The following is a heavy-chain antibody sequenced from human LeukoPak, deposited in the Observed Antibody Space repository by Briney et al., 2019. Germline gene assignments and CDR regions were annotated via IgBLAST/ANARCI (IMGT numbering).Heavy chain of an antibody. J-gene: IGHJ3*02. Sequence: GGSLRLSCAASGFTFSRYGMHWVRQAPGKGLEWVAVISYDGSNKYYADSVKGRFTISRDNSKNTLYLQMNSLRAEDTAVYYCAEDLLYNWNLGNAFDMWGQGTMVTVS. CDR1: GFTFSRYG. CDR3: AEDLLYNWNLGNAFDM. V-gene: IGHV3-30*18. CDR2: ISYDGSNK. D-gene: IGHD1-1*01.